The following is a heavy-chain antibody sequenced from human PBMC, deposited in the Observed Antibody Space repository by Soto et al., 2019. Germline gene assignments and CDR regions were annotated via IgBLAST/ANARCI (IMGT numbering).Heavy chain of an antibody. V-gene: IGHV4-59*12. CDR2: VYSSGST. J-gene: IGHJ4*02. CDR3: ARGAIPAAIMSVATNYFDY. Sequence: SETLSLTCTVSGGSIRNYYWSWIRQPPGKGLEWIGYVYSSGSTHYNPSLQSRVTISADTSKNQFSLKLSSVTAADTAVYYCARGAIPAAIMSVATNYFDYWGQGTLVTVSS. CDR1: GGSIRNYY. D-gene: IGHD2-2*01.